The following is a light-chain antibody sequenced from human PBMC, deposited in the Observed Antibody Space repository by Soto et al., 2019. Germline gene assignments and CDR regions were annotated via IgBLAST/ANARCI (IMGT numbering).Light chain of an antibody. CDR2: AAS. V-gene: IGKV1-8*01. Sequence: AIRMTQSPSSLSASTGDRVTITCRARQGISSYLAWYQQKPGEAPKLLIYAASTLQSGVPSRFSGSGSGTDFTLTISSLQSEDFAVYYCQQYNNWPPITFGQGTRLEI. J-gene: IGKJ5*01. CDR3: QQYNNWPPIT. CDR1: QGISSY.